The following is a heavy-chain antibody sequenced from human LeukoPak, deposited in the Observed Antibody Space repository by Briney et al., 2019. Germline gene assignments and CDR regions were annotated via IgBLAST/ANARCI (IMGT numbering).Heavy chain of an antibody. V-gene: IGHV3-21*01. CDR3: AREGADAFDI. Sequence: GGSLRLSCAASGLIFSTYTMNWGRQAPGKGLEWVSCISSGGTYIYYADSVKGRFTISRDNAKNSLYLQMNSLRAEDTAVYYCAREGADAFDIWGQGTMVTVSS. J-gene: IGHJ3*02. CDR1: GLIFSTYT. D-gene: IGHD1-26*01. CDR2: ISSGGTYI.